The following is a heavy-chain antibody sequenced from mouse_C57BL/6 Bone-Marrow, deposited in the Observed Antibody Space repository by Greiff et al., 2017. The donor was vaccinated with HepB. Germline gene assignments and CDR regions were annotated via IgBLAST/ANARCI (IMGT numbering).Heavy chain of an antibody. CDR2: IDPSDSYT. CDR1: GYTFTSYW. CDR3: ARGGGSSRDYAMDY. J-gene: IGHJ4*01. Sequence: QVQLKQPGAELVMPGASVKLSCKASGYTFTSYWMHWVKQRPGQGLEWIGEIDPSDSYTNYNQKFKGKSTLPVDKSSSTAYMQLSSLTSEDSAVYYCARGGGSSRDYAMDYWGQGTSVTVSS. D-gene: IGHD1-1*01. V-gene: IGHV1-69*01.